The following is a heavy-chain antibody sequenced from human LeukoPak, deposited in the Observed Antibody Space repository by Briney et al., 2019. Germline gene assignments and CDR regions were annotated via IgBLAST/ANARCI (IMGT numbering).Heavy chain of an antibody. V-gene: IGHV4-59*01. CDR2: IYYSGST. Sequence: SETLSLTCTVSGVSISSYYWTWIRQPPGKGLEWIGYIYYSGSTNYNPSLKSRVTISVDTSKNQFSLKLTSVTAADTAVYYCATAGPISGRHNYFDSWGQGTLVTVSS. D-gene: IGHD3-10*01. J-gene: IGHJ4*02. CDR3: ATAGPISGRHNYFDS. CDR1: GVSISSYY.